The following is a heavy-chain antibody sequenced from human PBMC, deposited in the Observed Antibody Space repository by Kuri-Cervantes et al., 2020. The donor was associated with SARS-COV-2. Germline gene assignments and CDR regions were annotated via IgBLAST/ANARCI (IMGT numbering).Heavy chain of an antibody. CDR3: AAWGFPIVGATGPDAFDI. V-gene: IGHV1-69*04. CDR1: GGTFSSYA. Sequence: SVKVSCKASGGTFSSYAISWVRQAPGQGLEWMGRIIPILGTANYAQKFQGRVTITADKSASTAYMELSSLRSEDTAVYYCAAWGFPIVGATGPDAFDIWGQGTMVTVSS. D-gene: IGHD1-26*01. J-gene: IGHJ3*02. CDR2: IIPILGTA.